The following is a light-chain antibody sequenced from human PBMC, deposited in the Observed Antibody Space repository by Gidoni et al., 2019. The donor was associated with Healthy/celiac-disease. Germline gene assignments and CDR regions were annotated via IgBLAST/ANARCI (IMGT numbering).Light chain of an antibody. CDR3: QQYNSYSLT. V-gene: IGKV1-5*01. J-gene: IGKJ4*01. CDR2: DAS. CDR1: QSISSW. Sequence: DIQMTQSPSTLSASGGDRVTITCRASQSISSWLAWYQQKPGKAPTLLIYDASSLESGVPSRFSGSGSGTEFTLTISSLQPDDFATYYCQQYNSYSLTFGGGTKVEIK.